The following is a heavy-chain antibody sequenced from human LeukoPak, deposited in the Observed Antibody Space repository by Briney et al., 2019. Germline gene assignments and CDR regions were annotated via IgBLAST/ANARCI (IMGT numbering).Heavy chain of an antibody. CDR1: GGTFSSYA. CDR3: ARVPYSTTNRGMDV. J-gene: IGHJ6*02. CDR2: IIPIFGTA. D-gene: IGHD4-11*01. Sequence: SVKVSCKASGGTFSSYAISWVRQAPGQGLEWMGGIIPIFGTANYAQKFQGRVTITADESTSTAYMELSSLRSDDTAVYYCARVPYSTTNRGMDVWGQGTTVTVSS. V-gene: IGHV1-69*01.